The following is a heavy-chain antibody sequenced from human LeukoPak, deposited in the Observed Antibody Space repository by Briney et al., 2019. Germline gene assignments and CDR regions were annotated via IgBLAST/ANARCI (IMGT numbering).Heavy chain of an antibody. CDR3: AKRAFDNPRAGDRTDY. D-gene: IGHD2-21*02. CDR1: GFTFSSYG. J-gene: IGHJ4*02. V-gene: IGHV3-30*18. Sequence: GRSLRLSCAASGFTFSSYGMHWVRQAPGKGLEWVAVISYDGSKTYYADSVKGRLTISRDNSKNTLYLQMSSLRGEDTAVYYCAKRAFDNPRAGDRTDYWGQGTLVTVSS. CDR2: ISYDGSKT.